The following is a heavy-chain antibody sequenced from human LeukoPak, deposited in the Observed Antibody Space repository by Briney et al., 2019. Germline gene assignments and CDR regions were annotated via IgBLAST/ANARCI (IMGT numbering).Heavy chain of an antibody. CDR3: AREWRSRDFWSGLYFPYFDY. J-gene: IGHJ4*02. CDR1: GGSISSGDYY. Sequence: SETLSLTCTVSGGSISSGDYYSGWIRQPPGKGLEWIGYIYYSGSTYYHPSLKSRVTISVDTSKNQFSLELSSVTVADTAVYYCAREWRSRDFWSGLYFPYFDYWGQGTLVTVSS. D-gene: IGHD3-3*01. V-gene: IGHV4-30-4*08. CDR2: IYYSGST.